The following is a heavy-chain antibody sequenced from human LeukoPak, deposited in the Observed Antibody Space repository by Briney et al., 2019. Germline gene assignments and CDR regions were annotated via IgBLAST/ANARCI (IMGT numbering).Heavy chain of an antibody. D-gene: IGHD6-19*01. V-gene: IGHV3-23*01. CDR3: AKTLRESSGREYFDL. Sequence: GGSLRLSCAASAFTFSSYAMSWVRQAPGKGLEWVSGVSGSGGSTYYADSVKGRFTISRDNSKNTLYLQLNSPRVEDTAEYYCAKTLRESSGREYFDLWGRGTLVTVSS. CDR2: VSGSGGST. CDR1: AFTFSSYA. J-gene: IGHJ2*01.